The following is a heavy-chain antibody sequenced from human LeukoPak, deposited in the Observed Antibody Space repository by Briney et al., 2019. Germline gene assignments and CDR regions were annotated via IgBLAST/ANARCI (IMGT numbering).Heavy chain of an antibody. J-gene: IGHJ3*02. Sequence: GGSLRLSCAASGFTFSAYSMNWVRQAPGKGLEWVSSISSSSSYIYYADSVKGRFTISRDNAKNSLYLQMNSLRAEDTAVYYCARTLPAPGDNAFDIWGQGTMVTVSS. CDR1: GFTFSAYS. CDR3: ARTLPAPGDNAFDI. V-gene: IGHV3-21*01. D-gene: IGHD3-10*01. CDR2: ISSSSSYI.